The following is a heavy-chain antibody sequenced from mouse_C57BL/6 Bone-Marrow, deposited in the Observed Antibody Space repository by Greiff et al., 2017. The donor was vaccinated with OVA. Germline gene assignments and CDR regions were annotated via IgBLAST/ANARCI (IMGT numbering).Heavy chain of an antibody. J-gene: IGHJ2*01. CDR3: ARSYYSNYVPFDY. CDR1: GYAFSSSW. CDR2: IYPGDGDT. Sequence: VKLVESGPELVKPGASVKISCKASGYAFSSSWMNWVKQRPGKGLEWIGRIYPGDGDTNYNGKFKGKATLTADKSSSPAYMQLSSLTSEDSAVYFCARSYYSNYVPFDYWGQGTTLTVSS. D-gene: IGHD2-5*01. V-gene: IGHV1-82*01.